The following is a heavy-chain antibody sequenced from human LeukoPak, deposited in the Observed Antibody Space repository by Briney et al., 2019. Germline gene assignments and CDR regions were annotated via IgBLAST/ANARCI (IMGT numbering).Heavy chain of an antibody. J-gene: IGHJ3*02. CDR1: GYTFTSYA. D-gene: IGHD6-19*01. CDR3: AHVGAVAGDDAFDI. Sequence: ASVKVSCKASGYTFTSYAISWVRQAPGQGLEWMGWISAYNGNTNYAQKLQGRVTMTTDTSTSTAYMELRSLRSDDTAVYYCAHVGAVAGDDAFDIWGQGTMVTVSS. CDR2: ISAYNGNT. V-gene: IGHV1-18*01.